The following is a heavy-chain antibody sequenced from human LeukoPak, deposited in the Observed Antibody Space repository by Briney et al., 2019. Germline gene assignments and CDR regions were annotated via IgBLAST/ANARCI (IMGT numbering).Heavy chain of an antibody. V-gene: IGHV3-53*01. J-gene: IGHJ3*02. CDR3: TRADYVWGSYRLSQSFDAFDI. Sequence: PGGSLRLSCAASGFSVSSNYMSWARQAPGKGLEWVSVIYSDGTTHYADSVKGRFTISRDNSKNTLYLQMNTLRAENTAVYYCTRADYVWGSYRLSQSFDAFDIWGQGTMVTVSS. CDR1: GFSVSSNY. D-gene: IGHD3-16*02. CDR2: IYSDGTT.